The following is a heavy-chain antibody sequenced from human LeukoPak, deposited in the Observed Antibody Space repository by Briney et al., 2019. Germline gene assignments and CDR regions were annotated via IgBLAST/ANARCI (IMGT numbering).Heavy chain of an antibody. CDR3: TTSPIVGHH. CDR2: IKSKTDGGTT. D-gene: IGHD1-26*01. J-gene: IGHJ5*02. Sequence: GGSLRLSCAASGFTFSNAWMSWVRQAPGKGLEWFGRIKSKTDGGTTDYAAPVKGRFTISRDDSKNTLYLQMNSLKTEDTAVYYCTTSPIVGHHWGQGTLVTISS. CDR1: GFTFSNAW. V-gene: IGHV3-15*01.